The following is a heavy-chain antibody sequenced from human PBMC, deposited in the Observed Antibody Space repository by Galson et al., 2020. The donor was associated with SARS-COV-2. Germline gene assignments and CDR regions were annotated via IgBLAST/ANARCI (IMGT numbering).Heavy chain of an antibody. CDR2: ISGSGGST. Sequence: GESLKISCAASGFTFRSYAMSWVRQAPGKGLEWVSGISGSGGSTYYADSVKGRFTISRDNSKNTLYLQMNSLRAEDTAVYYCAKLRGNIAAAPYNWCDPWGQGTLVTVSS. CDR3: AKLRGNIAAAPYNWCDP. V-gene: IGHV3-23*01. D-gene: IGHD6-13*01. J-gene: IGHJ5*02. CDR1: GFTFRSYA.